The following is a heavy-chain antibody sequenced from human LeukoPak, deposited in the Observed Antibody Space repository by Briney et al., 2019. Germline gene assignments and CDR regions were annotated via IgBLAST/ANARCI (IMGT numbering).Heavy chain of an antibody. J-gene: IGHJ4*02. D-gene: IGHD6-19*01. Sequence: PGGSLRLSCAASGFTFSTYWMSWVRQAPGKGLEWVANIKEDGSEKYYVDSVKGRFTISRDNAKNSLYLQMNSLRAEDTAVYYCASQFWWAAVAGTALDYWGQGARVTVSS. CDR1: GFTFSTYW. V-gene: IGHV3-7*05. CDR2: IKEDGSEK. CDR3: ASQFWWAAVAGTALDY.